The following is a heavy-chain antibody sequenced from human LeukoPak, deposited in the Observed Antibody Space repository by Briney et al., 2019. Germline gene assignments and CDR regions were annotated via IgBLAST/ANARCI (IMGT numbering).Heavy chain of an antibody. J-gene: IGHJ6*03. CDR3: ARSIAAVGGYYYMDV. CDR2: INSDGSST. CDR1: GFTFSSYW. D-gene: IGHD6-13*01. Sequence: GGSLRLSCAASGFTFSSYWMHWVRQAPGKGLVWVSRINSDGSSTSYADSVKGRFTISRDNAKNSLYLQMNSLRAEDTAVYYCARSIAAVGGYYYMDVWGKGTTVTVSS. V-gene: IGHV3-74*01.